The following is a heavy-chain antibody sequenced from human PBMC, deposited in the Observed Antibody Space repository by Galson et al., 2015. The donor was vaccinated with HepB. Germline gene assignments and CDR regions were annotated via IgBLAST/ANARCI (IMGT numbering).Heavy chain of an antibody. J-gene: IGHJ4*02. Sequence: SLRLSCAASGFTSSSYGMHWVRQAPGKGLEWVAVISYDGSNKYYADSVKGRFTISRDNSKNTLYLQMNSLRAEDTAVYYCAKDEYYDSSSLDYWGQGTLVTVSS. CDR3: AKDEYYDSSSLDY. D-gene: IGHD3-22*01. V-gene: IGHV3-30*18. CDR1: GFTSSSYG. CDR2: ISYDGSNK.